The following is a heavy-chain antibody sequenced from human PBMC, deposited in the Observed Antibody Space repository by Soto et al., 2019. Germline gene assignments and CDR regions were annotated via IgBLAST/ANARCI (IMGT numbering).Heavy chain of an antibody. CDR3: AKGVSQYTPLALFDY. V-gene: IGHV3-23*01. Sequence: GGSLRLSCAASVFTFSGYAMIWVRQAPGKGLEWVSTISGSDGRTYSTDSVKGRFTISRDNSRNTAYLQMNSLRVEDTAVYYCAKGVSQYTPLALFDYWGRGTLVTVSS. D-gene: IGHD5-18*01. CDR2: ISGSDGRT. CDR1: VFTFSGYA. J-gene: IGHJ4*02.